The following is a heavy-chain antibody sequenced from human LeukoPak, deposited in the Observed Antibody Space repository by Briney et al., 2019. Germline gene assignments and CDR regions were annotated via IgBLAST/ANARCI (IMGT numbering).Heavy chain of an antibody. CDR3: AREGGYYGSGSFFDY. CDR2: MHPNSGNT. D-gene: IGHD3-10*01. CDR1: GYTFSNYD. V-gene: IGHV1-8*03. Sequence: ASVKVSCTASGYTFSNYDINWVRQTTGQGLEWMGWMHPNSGNTGLALKFQGRLTITRNISISTAYMELSSLTSEDTAVYYCAREGGYYGSGSFFDYWGQGTLVTVSS. J-gene: IGHJ4*02.